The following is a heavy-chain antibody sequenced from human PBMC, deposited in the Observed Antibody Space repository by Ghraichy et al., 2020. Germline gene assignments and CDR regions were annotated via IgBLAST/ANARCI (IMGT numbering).Heavy chain of an antibody. D-gene: IGHD2-8*02. V-gene: IGHV3-53*01. CDR1: GFTVSSNY. Sequence: GGSLRLSCAASGFTVSSNYMSWVRQAPGKGLEWVSVIYSGGITYYADSVKGRFTISRDNSKNTLYLQMNSLRAEDTAVYYCASDLGTYWGHNAFDIWGQGTMVTVSS. J-gene: IGHJ3*02. CDR2: IYSGGIT. CDR3: ASDLGTYWGHNAFDI.